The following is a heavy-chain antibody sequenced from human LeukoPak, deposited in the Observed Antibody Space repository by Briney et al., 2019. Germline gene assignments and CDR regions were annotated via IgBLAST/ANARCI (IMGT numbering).Heavy chain of an antibody. J-gene: IGHJ4*02. D-gene: IGHD3-22*01. Sequence: GGSLRLSCAASGFTFSSYAMSWVRQAPGKGLEWVSAISGSGGSTYYADSAKGRFTIYRDNSKNTLYLQMNSLRAADTAVYYCAKGGSITMIVVVPINDYWGQGTLVTVSS. CDR2: ISGSGGST. CDR3: AKGGSITMIVVVPINDY. CDR1: GFTFSSYA. V-gene: IGHV3-23*01.